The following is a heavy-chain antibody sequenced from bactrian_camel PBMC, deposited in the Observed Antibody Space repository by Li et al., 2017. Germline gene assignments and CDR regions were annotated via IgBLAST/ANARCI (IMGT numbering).Heavy chain of an antibody. CDR2: VDSNGVT. J-gene: IGHJ4*01. D-gene: IGHD3*01. CDR1: ESTYRSIC. Sequence: HVQLVESGGGSVQAGGSLTLSCSASESTYRSICMAWFRQAPGSQRETVATVDSNGVTKDAGSVKGRFTLSKDNAKNTLYLRMDNLKPEDTALYTCAAEDQAPWDMGWICNYNSWGQGTQVTVS. CDR3: AAEDQAPWDMGWICNYNS. V-gene: IGHV3S53*01.